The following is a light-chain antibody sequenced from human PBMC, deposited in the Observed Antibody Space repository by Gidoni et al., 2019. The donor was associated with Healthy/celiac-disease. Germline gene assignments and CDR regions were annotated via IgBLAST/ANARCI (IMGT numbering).Light chain of an antibody. CDR3: QQYNSYSLT. CDR1: QSISSW. Sequence: DIQMSQSPSTLSASVGDRVTITCRASQSISSWLAWYQQKPGKAPKLLIYKASSLESGVPSRFSGSGSGTEFTLTISSLQPDDFATYYCQQYNSYSLTFGGGTKVEIK. J-gene: IGKJ4*01. CDR2: KAS. V-gene: IGKV1-5*03.